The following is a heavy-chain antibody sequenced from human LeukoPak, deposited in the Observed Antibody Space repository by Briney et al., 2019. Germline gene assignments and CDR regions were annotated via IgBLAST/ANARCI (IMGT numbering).Heavy chain of an antibody. CDR1: GGSISSYY. Sequence: SETLSLTCTVSGGSISSYYWSWIRQPPGKGLEWIGYIYYRGSTKYNPSLKSRVTISVDKSKNQFSLKLSSVTAADTAVYYCTRGSIAYYYMDVWGKGTTVTISS. J-gene: IGHJ6*03. V-gene: IGHV4-59*01. CDR3: TRGSIAYYYMDV. D-gene: IGHD3-22*01. CDR2: IYYRGST.